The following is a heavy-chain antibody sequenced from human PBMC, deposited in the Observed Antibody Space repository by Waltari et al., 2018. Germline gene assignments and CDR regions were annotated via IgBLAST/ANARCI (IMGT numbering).Heavy chain of an antibody. CDR3: ARETYYDFWSGYYIESPYYYYMDV. CDR2: IYTSGST. J-gene: IGHJ6*03. V-gene: IGHV4-4*07. CDR1: GGSISSYY. D-gene: IGHD3-3*01. Sequence: QVQLQESGTGLVKPSETLSLNCTVSGGSISSYYWSWIRQHAGTGLEWIGRIYTSGSTNYNPSLKSRVTMSVDTSKNQFSLKLSSVTAADTAVYYCARETYYDFWSGYYIESPYYYYMDVWGKGTTVTVSS.